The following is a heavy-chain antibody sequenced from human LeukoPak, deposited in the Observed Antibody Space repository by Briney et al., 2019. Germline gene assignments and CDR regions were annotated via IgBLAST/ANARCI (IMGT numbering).Heavy chain of an antibody. CDR1: GFTFSSYA. V-gene: IGHV3-23*01. J-gene: IGHJ6*02. D-gene: IGHD3-9*01. CDR3: AKFRGSYDILTGYQAYYYYGMDV. CDR2: ISGSGGST. Sequence: PGGSLRLSCAASGFTFSSYAMSWVRQAPGKGLEWVSAISGSGGSTYYADSVKGRFTISRDNSKNTLYLQMNSLRAEDTAVYYCAKFRGSYDILTGYQAYYYYGMDVWGQGTTVTVSS.